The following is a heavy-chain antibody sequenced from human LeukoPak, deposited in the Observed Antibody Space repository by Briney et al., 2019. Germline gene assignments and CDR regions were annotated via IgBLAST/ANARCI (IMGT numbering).Heavy chain of an antibody. CDR3: ARDGYFYDSIFYGMDV. D-gene: IGHD3-22*01. CDR1: GYTFTGYY. Sequence: GASVKVSCKASGYTFTGYYMHWVRQAPGQGLEWMGWINPNSGGTNYAQNFQGRVTMTRDTSISTAYMELSRLRSDDTAVYYCARDGYFYDSIFYGMDVWGQGTTVTVSS. J-gene: IGHJ6*02. V-gene: IGHV1-2*02. CDR2: INPNSGGT.